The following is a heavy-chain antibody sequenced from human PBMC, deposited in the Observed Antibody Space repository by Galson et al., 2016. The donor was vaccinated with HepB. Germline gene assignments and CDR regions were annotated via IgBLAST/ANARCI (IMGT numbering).Heavy chain of an antibody. J-gene: IGHJ6*02. CDR1: GGSFSSSDSFYF. Sequence: SETLSLTCSISGGSFSSSDSFYFWDWIRQPPGKGLEWIGSVGYNGEFYNPSLTSRVTMSVDTPNSQFSLKLSSVTAADTAVYYCARDGSGYRRAYYYGMDVWGQGTTVTVSS. D-gene: IGHD3-22*01. V-gene: IGHV4-39*07. CDR2: VGYNGE. CDR3: ARDGSGYRRAYYYGMDV.